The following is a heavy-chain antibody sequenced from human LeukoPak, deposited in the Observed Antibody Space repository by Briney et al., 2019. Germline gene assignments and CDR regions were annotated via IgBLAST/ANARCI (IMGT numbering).Heavy chain of an antibody. CDR1: GGSISSYY. Sequence: SETLSLTCTVSGGSISSYYWSWIRQPPGKGLEWIGYIYYSGSTNYNPSLKSRVTISVDTSKNQFSLKLGSVTAADTAVYYCARPAYLGIVGATDDAFDIWGQGTMVTVSS. CDR2: IYYSGST. D-gene: IGHD1-26*01. V-gene: IGHV4-59*01. CDR3: ARPAYLGIVGATDDAFDI. J-gene: IGHJ3*02.